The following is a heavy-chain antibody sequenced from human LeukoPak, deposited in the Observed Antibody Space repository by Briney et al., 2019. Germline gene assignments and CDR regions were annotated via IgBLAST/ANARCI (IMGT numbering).Heavy chain of an antibody. CDR3: AKELTERWLIDAFDI. Sequence: GGSLRLSCAASGFTFSSYAMNWVRQAPGKGLEWVSSISHSGSISYADSVKGRFTISRDNSKNTLYLQMSSLRAEDTAIYYCAKELTERWLIDAFDIWGQGTVVTVSS. CDR2: ISHSGSI. V-gene: IGHV3-23*01. J-gene: IGHJ3*02. CDR1: GFTFSSYA. D-gene: IGHD6-19*01.